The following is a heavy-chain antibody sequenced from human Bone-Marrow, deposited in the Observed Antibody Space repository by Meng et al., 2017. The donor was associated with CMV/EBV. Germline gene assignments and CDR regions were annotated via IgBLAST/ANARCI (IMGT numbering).Heavy chain of an antibody. D-gene: IGHD3-3*01. CDR2: IRYDGSNK. CDR1: GFTLSSYG. V-gene: IGHV3-30*02. J-gene: IGHJ6*01. Sequence: GGSLRPSCAASGFTLSSYGMHWVRQAPGKGLEWVAFIRYDGSNKYYADSVKGRFTISRDNSKNTLYLQMNSLRVEDTAVYSCARDQSPSSYYEFWSGYRYYYGMDVWGQGTTVNGSS. CDR3: ARDQSPSSYYEFWSGYRYYYGMDV.